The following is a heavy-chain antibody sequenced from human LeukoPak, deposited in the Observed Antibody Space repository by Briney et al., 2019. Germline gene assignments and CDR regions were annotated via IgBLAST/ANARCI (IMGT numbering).Heavy chain of an antibody. CDR1: GFTFSSYG. J-gene: IGHJ5*02. D-gene: IGHD1-7*01. V-gene: IGHV3-30*02. CDR3: ARDEDGTTWSFDP. Sequence: GGSLRLSCAASGFTFSSYGMHWVRQAPGKGLEWVAFIRYDGSNKYYADSVKGRFTISRDNSKNTLYLQMNSLRAEDTAVYYCARDEDGTTWSFDPWGQGTLVTVSS. CDR2: IRYDGSNK.